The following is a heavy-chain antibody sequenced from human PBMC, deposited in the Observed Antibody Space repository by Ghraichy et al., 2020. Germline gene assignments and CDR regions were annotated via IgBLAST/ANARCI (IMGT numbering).Heavy chain of an antibody. V-gene: IGHV4-59*01. CDR1: GGSISSYY. Sequence: SETLSLTCTVSGGSISSYYWSWIRQPPGKGLEWIGYIYYSGSTNYNPSLKSRVTISVDTSKNQFSLKLSSVTAADTAVYYCASGRLLLENWFDPWGQGTLVTVSS. CDR3: ASGRLLLENWFDP. CDR2: IYYSGST. D-gene: IGHD2-15*01. J-gene: IGHJ5*02.